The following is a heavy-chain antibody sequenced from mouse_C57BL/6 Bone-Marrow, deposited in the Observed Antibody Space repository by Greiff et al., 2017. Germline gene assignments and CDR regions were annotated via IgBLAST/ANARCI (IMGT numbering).Heavy chain of an antibody. Sequence: QVQLQQSGAELARPGASVKLSCKASGYTFTSYGISWVKQSTGQGLEWIGEIYPRSGNTYYNEKFKGKATLTAYKSSSTAYMELRSLTSEDSAVYFCARRRGYSAWFAYWGQGTLVTVSA. V-gene: IGHV1-81*01. J-gene: IGHJ3*01. CDR1: GYTFTSYG. D-gene: IGHD2-3*01. CDR3: ARRRGYSAWFAY. CDR2: IYPRSGNT.